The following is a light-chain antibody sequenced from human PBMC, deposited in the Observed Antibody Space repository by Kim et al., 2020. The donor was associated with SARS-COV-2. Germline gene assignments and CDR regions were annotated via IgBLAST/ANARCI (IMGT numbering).Light chain of an antibody. CDR3: QQYDSFSGT. V-gene: IGKV1-5*03. J-gene: IGKJ2*01. CDR2: KAS. CDR1: QSLSGY. Sequence: IQLTQSPSTLSASVGDRVTMSCRASQSLSGYLAWYQQKPGQAPKLLIYKASNLKRGVPSRFSGSGSGTEFTLTIASLQSDDFATYYCQQYDSFSGTFGQGTKLEI.